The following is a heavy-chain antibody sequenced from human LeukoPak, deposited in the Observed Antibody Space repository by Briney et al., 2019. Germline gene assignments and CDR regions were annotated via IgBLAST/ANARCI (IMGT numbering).Heavy chain of an antibody. J-gene: IGHJ4*02. D-gene: IGHD2-2*01. CDR1: GFTFSDSY. V-gene: IGHV3-11*04. CDR2: ISSSGSTI. CDR3: ARITCSSASCYPPVY. Sequence: GGSLRLSCAASGFTFSDSYMSWIRQAPGKGLEWVSYISSSGSTIYYADSVKGRFTISRDNAKNTLYLQMNSLRAEDTAVYYCARITCSSASCYPPVYWGQGTLVTVSS.